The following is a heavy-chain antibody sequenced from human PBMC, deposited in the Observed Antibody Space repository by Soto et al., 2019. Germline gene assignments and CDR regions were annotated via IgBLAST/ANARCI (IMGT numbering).Heavy chain of an antibody. Sequence: SETLSLTCSVSGGSVSSGNYYRSWIRQPPGKRLEWIGYFYYTGSTNYNPSLKSRVTISIDASKNQFSLRLSSVTAADTAVYYCARSMHYSDGSNYSPFDYWGQGTLVTVSS. D-gene: IGHD3-22*01. CDR3: ARSMHYSDGSNYSPFDY. CDR1: GGSVSSGNYY. V-gene: IGHV4-61*01. J-gene: IGHJ4*02. CDR2: FYYTGST.